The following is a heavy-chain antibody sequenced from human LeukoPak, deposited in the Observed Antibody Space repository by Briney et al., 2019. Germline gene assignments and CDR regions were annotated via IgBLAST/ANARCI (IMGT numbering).Heavy chain of an antibody. CDR1: GGSISSSSYY. V-gene: IGHV4-39*01. CDR3: ARTDSDSSGYSLDY. CDR2: IYYSGST. J-gene: IGHJ4*02. D-gene: IGHD3-22*01. Sequence: PSGTLSLTCTVSGGSISSSSYYWGWIRQPPGKGLEWIGSIYYSGSTYYNPSLKSRVTISVDTSKNQFSLKLSSVTAADTAVYYCARTDSDSSGYSLDYWGQGTLVTVSS.